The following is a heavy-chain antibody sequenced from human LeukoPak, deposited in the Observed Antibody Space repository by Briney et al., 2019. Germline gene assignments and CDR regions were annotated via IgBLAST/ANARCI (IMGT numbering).Heavy chain of an antibody. V-gene: IGHV3-7*01. Sequence: GGSLRLSCAASGFTFSSYWMSWVRQAPGKGLEWVANINQDGSEKYCVDSVKGRFTISRDNAKNSLYLQMNSLRAEDTAVYYCARAKTYSSNWYFDYWGQGTLVTVSS. CDR1: GFTFSSYW. J-gene: IGHJ4*02. CDR2: INQDGSEK. CDR3: ARAKTYSSNWYFDY. D-gene: IGHD6-13*01.